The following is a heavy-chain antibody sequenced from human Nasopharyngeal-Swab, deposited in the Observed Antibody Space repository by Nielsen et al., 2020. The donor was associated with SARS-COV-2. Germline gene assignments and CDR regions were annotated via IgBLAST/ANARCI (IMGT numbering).Heavy chain of an antibody. Sequence: SETLSLTCTVSGGSISSGGYYWSWIRQHPGKGLEWIGYIYYSGSTYYNPSLKSRVTISVDTSKNQFSLKLSSVTAADTAVYYCAREAPTTSFTMFDYWGQGTLVTVSS. CDR2: IYYSGST. D-gene: IGHD3-3*01. V-gene: IGHV4-31*03. CDR1: GGSISSGGYY. CDR3: AREAPTTSFTMFDY. J-gene: IGHJ4*02.